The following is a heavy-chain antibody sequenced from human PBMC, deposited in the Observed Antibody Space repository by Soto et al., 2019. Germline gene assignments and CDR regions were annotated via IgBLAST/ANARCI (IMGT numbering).Heavy chain of an antibody. CDR2: VSASGSIT. CDR1: GFTFSSYD. J-gene: IGHJ4*02. CDR3: AKYYYDTSTFSLDS. Sequence: PGGSLRLSCAASGFTFSSYDMSWVRQAPGKGLEWVSGVSASGSITSYADSVKGRFTISRDNSKNTLYLQMNSLRADDTAVYYCAKYYYDTSTFSLDSWGQGTLVTVS. V-gene: IGHV3-23*01. D-gene: IGHD3-22*01.